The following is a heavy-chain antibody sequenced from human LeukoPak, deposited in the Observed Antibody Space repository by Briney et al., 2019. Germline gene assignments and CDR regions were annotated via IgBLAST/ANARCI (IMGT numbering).Heavy chain of an antibody. CDR3: ARPSNYVWGSYRYTGDC. D-gene: IGHD3-16*02. V-gene: IGHV4-34*01. CDR2: INHSGST. Sequence: SETLSLTCAVYGGSFSGYYWSWIRQPPGKGLEWIGEINHSGSTNYNPSLKSRVTISVDTSKNQFSLKLSSVTAADTAVYYCARPSNYVWGSYRYTGDCWGQGTLVTVSS. CDR1: GGSFSGYY. J-gene: IGHJ4*02.